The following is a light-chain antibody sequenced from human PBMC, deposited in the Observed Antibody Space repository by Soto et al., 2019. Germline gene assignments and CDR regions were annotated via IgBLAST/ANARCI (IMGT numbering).Light chain of an antibody. Sequence: DIQMTQSPSSLSASVGDRVTITCQASQDINTYLNWYQQKPGKAPKLLMYDASILETGVPSRFSGSGSGTEFTFTTSSLQPEDIATYYCQHYYNPIFTFGPGTKVDIK. CDR3: QHYYNPIFT. J-gene: IGKJ3*01. CDR2: DAS. CDR1: QDINTY. V-gene: IGKV1-33*01.